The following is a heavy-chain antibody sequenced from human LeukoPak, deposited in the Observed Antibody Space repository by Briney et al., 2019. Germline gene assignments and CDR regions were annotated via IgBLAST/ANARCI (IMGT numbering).Heavy chain of an antibody. J-gene: IGHJ3*02. CDR1: GYSFTNYW. D-gene: IGHD2-2*01. CDR3: ARLDCSSDRCGRDDDASDI. CDR2: IYPGDSDT. Sequence: GESLKISCKGSGYSFTNYWIGWVRQMPGKGLECMGIIYPGDSDTRYSPSFQGQVTISVDKSISTAYLQWSSLKASDTAMYYCARLDCSSDRCGRDDDASDIWGQGTMVTVSS. V-gene: IGHV5-51*01.